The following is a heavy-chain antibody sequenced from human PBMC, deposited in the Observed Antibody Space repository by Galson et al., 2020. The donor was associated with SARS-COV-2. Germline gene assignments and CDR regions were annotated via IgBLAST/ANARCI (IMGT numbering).Heavy chain of an antibody. J-gene: IGHJ6*02. CDR2: IYYSGST. Sequence: ASETLSLTCTVSGGSISSGGYYWSWIRQHPGKGLEWIGYIYYSGSTYYNPSLKSRVTISVDTSKNQFSLKLSSVTAADTAVYYCARDLADSGYEGYYYYGMDVWGQGTTVTVSS. CDR3: ARDLADSGYEGYYYYGMDV. D-gene: IGHD5-12*01. CDR1: GGSISSGGYY. V-gene: IGHV4-31*03.